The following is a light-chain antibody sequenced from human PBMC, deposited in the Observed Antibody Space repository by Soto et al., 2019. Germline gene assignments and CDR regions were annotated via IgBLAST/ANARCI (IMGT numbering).Light chain of an antibody. V-gene: IGLV2-23*02. CDR1: RSDVGSYHL. CDR2: DVS. J-gene: IGLJ2*01. CDR3: CSYAGRSTLV. Sequence: QSALTQPASVSGSPGQSITISCTGTRSDVGSYHLVSWYQEEPGKVPKVMIYDVSKRPSGVSNRFSGSKSGNTASLTISGLHAEDEADYYCCSYAGRSTLVFGGGTKLTVL.